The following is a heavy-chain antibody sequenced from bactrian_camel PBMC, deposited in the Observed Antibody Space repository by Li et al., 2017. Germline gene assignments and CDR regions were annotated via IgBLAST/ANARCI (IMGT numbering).Heavy chain of an antibody. V-gene: IGHV3-3*01. CDR1: EYTRSMNC. CDR3: AGGRPQWDASPLAPSSYDD. Sequence: VQLVESGGGSVQAGGSLRLSCAGSEYTRSMNCIGWFRQAPGKEREGVAAIWYGGSMTSYADFVQGRFTISQDSPKNTVCLQMNNLQPEDTAVYYCAGGRPQWDASPLAPSSYDDWGQGTQVTVS. J-gene: IGHJ4*01. D-gene: IGHD1*01. CDR2: IWYGGSMT.